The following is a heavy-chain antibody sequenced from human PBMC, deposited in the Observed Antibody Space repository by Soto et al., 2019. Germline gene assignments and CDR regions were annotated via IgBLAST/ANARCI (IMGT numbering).Heavy chain of an antibody. CDR3: ARVTRGDYLLTFSLRGMGV. J-gene: IGHJ6*02. V-gene: IGHV4-34*02. Sequence: QVQLQQWGAGLLKPSETLSLTCAVYGGSFSGYYWSWIRQPPGKGLEWIGEINHSGTTNYNPSLKSRVTISVDTSKNQFSLKLNSVTAADTAVFYCARVTRGDYLLTFSLRGMGVWGQGTTVTVSS. CDR2: INHSGTT. D-gene: IGHD4-17*01. CDR1: GGSFSGYY.